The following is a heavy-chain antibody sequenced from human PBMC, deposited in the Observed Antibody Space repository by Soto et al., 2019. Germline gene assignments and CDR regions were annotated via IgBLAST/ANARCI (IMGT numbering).Heavy chain of an antibody. CDR2: TYYRSKWYN. CDR1: GDSVSRISTA. J-gene: IGHJ3*02. V-gene: IGHV6-1*01. D-gene: IGHD3-3*01. CDR3: ASGRWSGFDI. Sequence: QVQLQQSGPGLVKPSQTLSLTCAISGDSVSRISTAWNWIRQSPSRGLEWLGRTYYRSKWYNNYAVSVKSRITIKPDTSKHQFSLQLNSVTPEDTAVYYCASGRWSGFDIWGQGTMVTVSS.